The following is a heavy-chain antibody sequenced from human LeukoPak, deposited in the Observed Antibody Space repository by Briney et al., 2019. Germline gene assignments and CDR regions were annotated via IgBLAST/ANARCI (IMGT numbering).Heavy chain of an antibody. CDR3: ARDLNHGFNYYYYGLEV. CDR1: GDSINSYY. CDR2: IYFSGNT. V-gene: IGHV4-59*01. D-gene: IGHD3-9*01. J-gene: IGHJ6*02. Sequence: SETLSLTCTVSGDSINSYYWSWIRQPPGKGLEWIGYIYFSGNTKHNPSLKNRVTISVDRSKSQFYLTLRSVTAADTAVYYCARDLNHGFNYYYYGLEVWGQGTTVTVSS.